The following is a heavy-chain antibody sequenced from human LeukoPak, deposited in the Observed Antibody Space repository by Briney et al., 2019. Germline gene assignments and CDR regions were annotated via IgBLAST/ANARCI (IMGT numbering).Heavy chain of an antibody. CDR2: VWYDGSNK. CDR3: ARWGPGKVDDY. CDR1: GFTFSSHG. D-gene: IGHD4-23*01. V-gene: IGHV3-33*01. J-gene: IGHJ4*02. Sequence: GGSLRLSCAASGFTFSSHGMHWVRQAPGKGLEWVAGVWYDGSNKYYADSVKGRFTISRDNSKDTLYLQMDSLRAEDTAVYYCARWGPGKVDDYWGQGTLGTVSS.